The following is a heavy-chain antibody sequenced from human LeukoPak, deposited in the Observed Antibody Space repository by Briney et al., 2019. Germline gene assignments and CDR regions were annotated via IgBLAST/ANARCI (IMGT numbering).Heavy chain of an antibody. CDR3: ARHPISLKVDY. J-gene: IGHJ4*02. Sequence: SETLSLTCAVYGGSFSGYYWSWIRQPPGKGLEWIGEINHSGSTNYNPSLKSRVTISVDTSKNQFSLKLSSVTAADTAVYYCARHPISLKVDYWGQGTLVTVSS. CDR1: GGSFSGYY. CDR2: INHSGST. V-gene: IGHV4-34*01. D-gene: IGHD2/OR15-2a*01.